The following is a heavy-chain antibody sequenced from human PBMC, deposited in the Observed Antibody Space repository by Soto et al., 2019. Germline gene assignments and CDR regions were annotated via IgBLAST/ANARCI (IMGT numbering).Heavy chain of an antibody. CDR3: ARAVVVAATDFDY. CDR2: ISYDGSNK. CDR1: GFTFSTYA. Sequence: QVQLVESGGGVVQPGRSLRLSCAASGFTFSTYAMHWVRQAPGKGLEWVSVISYDGSNKYYADSVKGRFTISRDNSKKTLYLQMNSLRAEDTAVYYCARAVVVAATDFDYWGQGTLVTVSS. D-gene: IGHD2-15*01. V-gene: IGHV3-30-3*01. J-gene: IGHJ4*02.